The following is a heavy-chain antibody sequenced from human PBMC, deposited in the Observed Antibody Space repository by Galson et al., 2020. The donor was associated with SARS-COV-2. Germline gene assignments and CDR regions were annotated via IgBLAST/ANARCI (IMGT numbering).Heavy chain of an antibody. CDR3: ARDQARKEHSSGHDYYYYGMDV. D-gene: IGHD6-19*01. CDR1: GFTFSSYA. J-gene: IGHJ6*02. V-gene: IGHV3-30*04. Sequence: GGSLRLSCAASGFTFSSYAMHWVRQAPGKGLEWVAVISYDGSNKYYADSVKGRFTISRDNSKNTLYLQMNSLRAEDTAVYYCARDQARKEHSSGHDYYYYGMDVWGQGTTVTVSS. CDR2: ISYDGSNK.